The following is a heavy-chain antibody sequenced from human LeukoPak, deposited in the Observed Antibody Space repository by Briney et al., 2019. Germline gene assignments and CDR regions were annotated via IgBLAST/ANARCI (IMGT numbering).Heavy chain of an antibody. Sequence: GGSLRLSCAASGFTFSCYGMHWVRQAPGKGLEWVAVIWYDGSNKYYADSVKGRFTISRDNSKNTLYLQMNSLRAEDTAVYYCARQYYDYVWGSYRYPFDYWGQGTLVTVSS. CDR3: ARQYYDYVWGSYRYPFDY. J-gene: IGHJ4*02. CDR1: GFTFSCYG. V-gene: IGHV3-33*01. CDR2: IWYDGSNK. D-gene: IGHD3-16*02.